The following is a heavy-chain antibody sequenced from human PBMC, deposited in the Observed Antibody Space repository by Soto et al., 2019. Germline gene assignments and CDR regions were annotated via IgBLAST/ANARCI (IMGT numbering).Heavy chain of an antibody. V-gene: IGHV3-33*01. J-gene: IGHJ3*02. Sequence: GGSLRLSCAASGFTFSSSGMHWVRQAPGKGLEWVAVIWYDGSNKYYADSVKGRFTISRDNSKNTLYLQMNSLRAEDTAVDYCARAGGNGGDDAFDIWGQGTMVTVSS. CDR3: ARAGGNGGDDAFDI. CDR1: GFTFSSSG. CDR2: IWYDGSNK. D-gene: IGHD2-15*01.